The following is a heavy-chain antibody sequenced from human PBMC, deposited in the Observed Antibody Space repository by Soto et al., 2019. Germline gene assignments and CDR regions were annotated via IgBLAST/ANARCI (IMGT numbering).Heavy chain of an antibody. Sequence: GPSVKVSCKASGGTFSSYAISWVRQAPGQGLEWMGGIIPIFDTANYAQKFRGRVTITADESTSTAYMELSSLRSEDTAVYYCARHDCISSSCYYYYYYGMDVWGQGTTVTVSS. D-gene: IGHD2-2*01. CDR3: ARHDCISSSCYYYYYYGMDV. J-gene: IGHJ6*02. CDR2: IIPIFDTA. CDR1: GGTFSSYA. V-gene: IGHV1-69*13.